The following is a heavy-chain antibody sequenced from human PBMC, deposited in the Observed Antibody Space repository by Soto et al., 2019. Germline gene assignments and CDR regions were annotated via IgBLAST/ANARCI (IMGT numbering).Heavy chain of an antibody. V-gene: IGHV4-59*01. J-gene: IGHJ6*02. CDR2: IYYSGST. CDR1: GGSISSYY. CDR3: ARGRDRDTYYGMDV. D-gene: IGHD3-22*01. Sequence: SETLSLTCTVSGGSISSYYWSWIRQPPGKGLEWIGYIYYSGSTNYNPSLKSRVTISVDTSKNQFSLKLSSVTAADTAVYYCARGRDRDTYYGMDVWGQGTTVTVSS.